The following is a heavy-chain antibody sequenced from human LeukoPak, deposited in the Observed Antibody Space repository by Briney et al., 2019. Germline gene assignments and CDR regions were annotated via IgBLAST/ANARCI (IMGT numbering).Heavy chain of an antibody. Sequence: GGSLRLSCVASGLTFSSSAIHWVRQAPGKGLEWVAVISFDGGNKYLAESVRGRFTVSRDNSNNTVYLQMNSLGAEDTALYYCAKEYSSSRSKRESYYYYGVDVWGQGTTVTVSS. V-gene: IGHV3-30*18. J-gene: IGHJ6*02. CDR2: ISFDGGNK. D-gene: IGHD3-10*01. CDR1: GLTFSSSA. CDR3: AKEYSSSRSKRESYYYYGVDV.